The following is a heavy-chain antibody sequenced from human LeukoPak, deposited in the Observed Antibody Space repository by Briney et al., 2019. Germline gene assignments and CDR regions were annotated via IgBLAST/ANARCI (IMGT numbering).Heavy chain of an antibody. D-gene: IGHD3-16*02. CDR3: ARGFNDYVRGSYRPHHAFDI. V-gene: IGHV3-48*01. CDR2: ISSSSSTI. Sequence: GGSLRLSCAASGFTFSSYSMNWVRQAPGKGLEWVSYISSSSSTIYYADSVKGRFTISRDNAKNSLYLQMNSLRAEDTAVYYCARGFNDYVRGSYRPHHAFDIWGQGTMVTVSS. CDR1: GFTFSSYS. J-gene: IGHJ3*02.